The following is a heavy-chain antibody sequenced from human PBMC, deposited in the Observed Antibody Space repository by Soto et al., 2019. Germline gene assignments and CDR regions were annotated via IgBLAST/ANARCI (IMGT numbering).Heavy chain of an antibody. CDR2: MSYDGSNK. J-gene: IGHJ5*02. Sequence: QVQLVESGGGVVQPGRSLRLSCAASGFTFSSYAMHWVRQAPDKGLEWVALMSYDGSNKFYADSVRSRFTNSRDNSENTVYVLMNSLRAEDTAVYYCARGCGGSSSLIDPWGQGTLVTGSS. V-gene: IGHV3-30-3*01. CDR3: ARGCGGSSSLIDP. D-gene: IGHD6-6*01. CDR1: GFTFSSYA.